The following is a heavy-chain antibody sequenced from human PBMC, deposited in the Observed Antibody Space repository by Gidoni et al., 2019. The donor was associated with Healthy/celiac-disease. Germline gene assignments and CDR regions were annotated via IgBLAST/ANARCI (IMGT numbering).Heavy chain of an antibody. D-gene: IGHD4-17*01. CDR3: AKDSEGYGDYVPVYYFDY. V-gene: IGHV3-23*01. CDR2: ISGSGGST. J-gene: IGHJ4*02. Sequence: EVQLLESGGGLVQPGGSLRLSCAASGFTFSSYAMSWVRQAPGKGLEWVSAISGSGGSTYYADSVKGRFTISRDNSKNTLYLQMNSLRAEDTAVYYCAKDSEGYGDYVPVYYFDYWGQGTLVTVSS. CDR1: GFTFSSYA.